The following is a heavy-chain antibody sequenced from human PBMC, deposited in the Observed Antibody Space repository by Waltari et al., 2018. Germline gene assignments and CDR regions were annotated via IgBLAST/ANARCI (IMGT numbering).Heavy chain of an antibody. Sequence: EYMGIIYPGDSDTRYSPSFQGQVTISADKSISTAYLQWSSLKASDTAMYYCARPTDDYGETYYFDYWGQGTLVTVSS. CDR3: ARPTDDYGETYYFDY. CDR2: IYPGDSDT. V-gene: IGHV5-51*01. J-gene: IGHJ4*02. D-gene: IGHD4-17*01.